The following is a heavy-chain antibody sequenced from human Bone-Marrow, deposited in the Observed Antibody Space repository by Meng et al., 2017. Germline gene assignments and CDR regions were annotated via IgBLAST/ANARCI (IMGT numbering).Heavy chain of an antibody. CDR2: IETKSEGGTA. CDR3: ATGAAAADH. Sequence: GESLKISCVASGVSFTDAWMSWVRQAPGKGLEWVGRIETKSEGGTADYAAPVKGRFSISSDDSKNTLYLQMNTLISEDTGVYFCATGAAAADHWGQGTRVTVSS. J-gene: IGHJ4*02. CDR1: GVSFTDAW. V-gene: IGHV3-15*04. D-gene: IGHD6-13*01.